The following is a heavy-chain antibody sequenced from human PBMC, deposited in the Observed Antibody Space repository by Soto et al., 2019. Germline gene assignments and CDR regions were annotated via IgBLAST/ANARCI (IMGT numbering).Heavy chain of an antibody. V-gene: IGHV4-31*01. CDR1: GGSISSGGYY. D-gene: IGHD6-13*01. Sequence: QVQLQESGPGLVKPSQTLSLTCTVSGGSISSGGYYWSWIRQHPGKGLEWIGYIYYIGSTYYNPSLMSLVTISVDTSKNQFSLKLSSVTAADTAVYYCASHIGSSNPADYWGQGTLVTVSS. CDR2: IYYIGST. J-gene: IGHJ4*02. CDR3: ASHIGSSNPADY.